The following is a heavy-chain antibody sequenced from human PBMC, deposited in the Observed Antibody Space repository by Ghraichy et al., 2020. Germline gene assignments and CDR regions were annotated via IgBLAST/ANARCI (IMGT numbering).Heavy chain of an antibody. J-gene: IGHJ5*02. CDR3: ATGISTRLGWGNWFGP. CDR2: LYYSGST. V-gene: IGHV4-39*07. Sequence: SETLSLTCSVSGGSISTNNYYWAWLRQPPGKGLEWIGSLYYSGSTYHNSSLKGRVTLSGDTSKNQFSLRLTSVSAADTAVYCCATGISTRLGWGNWFGPWGQGTLVTVSS. CDR1: GGSISTNNYY. D-gene: IGHD3-16*01.